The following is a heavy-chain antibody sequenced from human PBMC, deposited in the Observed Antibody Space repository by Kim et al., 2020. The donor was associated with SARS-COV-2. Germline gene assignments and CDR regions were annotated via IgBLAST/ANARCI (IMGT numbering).Heavy chain of an antibody. Sequence: GGSLRLSCAASGFTFSSYGMHWVRQAPGKGLEWVAVISYDGSNKYYADSVKGRFTISRDNSKNTLYLQMNSLRAEDTAVYYCAKTPNYDILTGYPYYFDYWGQGTLVTVSS. D-gene: IGHD3-9*01. CDR2: ISYDGSNK. CDR3: AKTPNYDILTGYPYYFDY. CDR1: GFTFSSYG. J-gene: IGHJ4*02. V-gene: IGHV3-30*18.